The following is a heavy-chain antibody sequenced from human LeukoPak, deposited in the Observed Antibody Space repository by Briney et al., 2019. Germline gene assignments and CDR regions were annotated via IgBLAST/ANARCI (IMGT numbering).Heavy chain of an antibody. D-gene: IGHD4-17*01. Sequence: GGSLRLSCAASGFTFSSYSMNWVRQAPGKGLEWVSSISSSSSYIYYADSVKGRFTTSRDNAKNSLYLQMNSLRAEDTAVYYCARDRAPTVTTDLDAFDIWGQGTMVTVSS. CDR2: ISSSSSYI. V-gene: IGHV3-21*01. J-gene: IGHJ3*02. CDR3: ARDRAPTVTTDLDAFDI. CDR1: GFTFSSYS.